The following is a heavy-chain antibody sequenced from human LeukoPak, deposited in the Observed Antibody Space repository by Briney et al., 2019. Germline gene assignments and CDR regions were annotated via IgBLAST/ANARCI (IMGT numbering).Heavy chain of an antibody. CDR2: IYPGDSDI. V-gene: IGHV5-51*01. Sequence: GESLKISCKGSGYSFTTYWIAWVRQMPGKGLEWMGIIYPGDSDIRYSPSFQGQVTISADKSVSTAYLQWSGLKTSDTAMYYCARRGIMYYGMDVWGQGTTVTVSS. D-gene: IGHD3-16*01. CDR3: ARRGIMYYGMDV. J-gene: IGHJ6*02. CDR1: GYSFTTYW.